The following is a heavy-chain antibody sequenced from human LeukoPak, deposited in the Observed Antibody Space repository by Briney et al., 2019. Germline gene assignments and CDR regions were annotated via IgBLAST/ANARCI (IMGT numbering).Heavy chain of an antibody. CDR2: IIPILGIA. CDR3: ASVAMVRGVAFYYYYYGMDV. J-gene: IGHJ6*02. D-gene: IGHD3-10*01. CDR1: GGTFSSYA. V-gene: IGHV1-69*04. Sequence: ASVKVSCKASGGTFSSYAISWVRQAPGQGLEWMGRIIPILGIANYAQKFQGRVTITADKSTSTAYMELSSLRSEDMAVYYCASVAMVRGVAFYYYYYGMDVWGQGTTVTVSS.